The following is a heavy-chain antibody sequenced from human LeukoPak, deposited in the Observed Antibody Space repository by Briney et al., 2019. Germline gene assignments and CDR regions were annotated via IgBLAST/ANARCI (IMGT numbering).Heavy chain of an antibody. CDR2: ISYDGSNK. CDR1: GFTFSSYA. Sequence: GGSLRLSCAASGFTFSSYAMHWVRQAPGKGLEWVAVISYDGSNKYYADSVKGRFTISRDNSKNTLYLQMNSLRAEYTAVYYCARAMAVAGTAFDYWGQGTLVTVSS. D-gene: IGHD6-19*01. CDR3: ARAMAVAGTAFDY. J-gene: IGHJ4*02. V-gene: IGHV3-30-3*01.